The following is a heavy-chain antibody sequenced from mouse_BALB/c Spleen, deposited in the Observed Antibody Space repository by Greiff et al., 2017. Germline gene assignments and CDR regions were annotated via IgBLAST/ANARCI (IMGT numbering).Heavy chain of an antibody. V-gene: IGHV5-12-1*01. J-gene: IGHJ2*01. Sequence: EVQGVESGGGLVKPGGSLKLSCAASGFAFSSYDMSWVRQTPGKRLEWVAYISSGGGSTYYPDTVKGRFTISRDNAKNTLYLQMSSLKSEDTAMYYCARQGDYDGGNYFDYWGQGTTLTVSS. CDR3: ARQGDYDGGNYFDY. CDR1: GFAFSSYD. CDR2: ISSGGGST. D-gene: IGHD2-4*01.